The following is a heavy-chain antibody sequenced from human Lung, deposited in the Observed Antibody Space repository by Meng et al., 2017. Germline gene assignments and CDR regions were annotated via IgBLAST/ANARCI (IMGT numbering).Heavy chain of an antibody. D-gene: IGHD2-21*01. V-gene: IGHV6-1*01. CDR2: TYYRSKWYS. CDR1: GDSVSSHRAA. Sequence: VRARPCAPGLVKPSQIPALTCAISGDSVSSHRAAWSWIRQSPSRGVGWLGRTYYRSKWYSDYATTVRSRISINADTSKNQFSLQLNSLTPEDTAVYYCTGVGHKNWFDSWGQGTLVTVSS. CDR3: TGVGHKNWFDS. J-gene: IGHJ5*01.